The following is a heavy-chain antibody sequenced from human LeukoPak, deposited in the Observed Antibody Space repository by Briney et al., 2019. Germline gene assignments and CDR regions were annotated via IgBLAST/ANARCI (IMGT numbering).Heavy chain of an antibody. J-gene: IGHJ4*02. D-gene: IGHD6-19*01. V-gene: IGHV5-51*01. CDR2: IYPGDSDT. CDR1: GYSFTSYW. Sequence: RGESLKISCKGSGYSFTSYWIGWVRQMPGKGLEWMGIIYPGDSDTRYSPSFQGQVTISADKSISTAYLQWSSLKASDTAMYYCARLMDYSGWDVVYFDYWGQGTLVTVSS. CDR3: ARLMDYSGWDVVYFDY.